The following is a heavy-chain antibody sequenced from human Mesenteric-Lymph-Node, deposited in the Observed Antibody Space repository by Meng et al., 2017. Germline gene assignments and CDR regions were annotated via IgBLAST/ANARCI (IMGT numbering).Heavy chain of an antibody. CDR1: GGTFSSYA. CDR3: ARASYYDSSGYYVDP. CDR2: IIPIFGTA. V-gene: IGHV1-69*01. D-gene: IGHD3-22*01. J-gene: IGHJ5*02. Sequence: GQLVPAGAEVKKPGSSVRVACKASGGTFSSYAISWVRQAPGQGLEWMGGIIPIFGTANYAQKFQGRVTITADESTSTAYMELSSLRSEDTAVYYCARASYYDSSGYYVDPWGQGTLVTVSS.